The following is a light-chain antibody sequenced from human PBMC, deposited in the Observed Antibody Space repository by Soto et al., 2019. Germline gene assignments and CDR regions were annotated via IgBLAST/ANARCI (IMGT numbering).Light chain of an antibody. Sequence: QSVLTQPASVSVSPGQSITISCTGTSSDVGSYHYVSWFQQHPGKAPKLIIFEVSDRPSGVSTRFSGSKSGDTASLTISGLQADDEADYYCSSYTSGRDVYVFGGGTKVTV. V-gene: IGLV2-14*01. J-gene: IGLJ1*01. CDR2: EVS. CDR1: SSDVGSYHY. CDR3: SSYTSGRDVYV.